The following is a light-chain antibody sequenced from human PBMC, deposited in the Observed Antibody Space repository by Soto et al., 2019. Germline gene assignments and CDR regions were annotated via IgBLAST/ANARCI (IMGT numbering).Light chain of an antibody. J-gene: IGLJ3*02. V-gene: IGLV2-23*01. CDR1: SSDVGGYKL. Sequence: QSVLTKPASVSGSPGQSITISCTGTSSDVGGYKLVSWYQQYPGKAPKLIIYEDTKRPSGVSNRFSGSKSGNTASLTISGLQAEDEADYHCCSYADTFWVFGGGTKLTV. CDR2: EDT. CDR3: CSYADTFWV.